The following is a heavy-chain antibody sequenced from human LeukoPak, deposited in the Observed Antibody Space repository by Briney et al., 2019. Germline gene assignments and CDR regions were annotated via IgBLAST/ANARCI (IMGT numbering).Heavy chain of an antibody. CDR3: ATDPRYSSGWYQLDY. V-gene: IGHV1-24*01. CDR1: GYTLTELS. CDR2: FDPEDGET. J-gene: IGHJ4*02. Sequence: ASVKVSCKVSGYTLTELSMHWVRQAPGKGLEWRGGFDPEDGETIYAQKFQGRVTMTEDTSTDTAYMELSSLRSEDTAVYYCATDPRYSSGWYQLDYWGQGTLVTVSS. D-gene: IGHD6-19*01.